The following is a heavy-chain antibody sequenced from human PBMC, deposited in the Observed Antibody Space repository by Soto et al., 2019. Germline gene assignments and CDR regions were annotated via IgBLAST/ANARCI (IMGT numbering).Heavy chain of an antibody. CDR2: INRGGST. D-gene: IGHD3-16*01. CDR1: GGSFGGSY. Sequence: QVQLQQWGAGLLKPSETLSLTCAVYGGSFGGSYWTWIRQPPGKGLEWIGEINRGGSTNYNPSLKSRVTLSVDTSKSQFSLQLTSLTAADTAVYYCARRGDDYIWGAYNGWGQGTLVTVSS. CDR3: ARRGDDYIWGAYNG. V-gene: IGHV4-34*01. J-gene: IGHJ4*02.